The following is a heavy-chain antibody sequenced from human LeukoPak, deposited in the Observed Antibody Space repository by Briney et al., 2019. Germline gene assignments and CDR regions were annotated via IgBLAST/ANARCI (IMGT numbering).Heavy chain of an antibody. V-gene: IGHV3-48*01. Sequence: PGGSLRLSCAASGFTFSGHNMNWVRQAPGKGLEWVSYISSSSSTIYYADSVKGRFTISRDNAKNSLYLQMNSLRAEDTAVYYCARDPTYCSSTRCKPIQFDYWGQGTLVTVSS. CDR3: ARDPTYCSSTRCKPIQFDY. J-gene: IGHJ4*02. CDR1: GFTFSGHN. D-gene: IGHD2-2*01. CDR2: ISSSSSTI.